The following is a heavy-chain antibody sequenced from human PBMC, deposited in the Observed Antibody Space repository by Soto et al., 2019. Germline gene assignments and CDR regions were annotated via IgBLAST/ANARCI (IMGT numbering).Heavy chain of an antibody. D-gene: IGHD2-8*01. J-gene: IGHJ4*02. CDR2: IYYSGST. CDR3: ARESYYAIN. Sequence: SSETLSLTCTFSVGSISSGDYYWSWIRQPPGKGLEWIGYIYYSGSTYYNPSLKSRVTISVDTSKNQFSLKLSSVTAADTAVYYCARESYYAINWGQGTLVIVSS. V-gene: IGHV4-30-4*01. CDR1: VGSISSGDYY.